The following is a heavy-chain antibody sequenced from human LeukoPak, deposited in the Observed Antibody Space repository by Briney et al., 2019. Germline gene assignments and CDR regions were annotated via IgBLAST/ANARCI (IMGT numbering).Heavy chain of an antibody. Sequence: ASVKVSCKSSGYTFTSYGISWVRPAPGQGLAWMGWISAYNGNTNYAQKLQGRVTMTTDTSTSTAYMELRSLRSDDTAVYYCARRTGTTYFDYWGQGTLVTVSS. CDR1: GYTFTSYG. CDR3: ARRTGTTYFDY. D-gene: IGHD1-1*01. J-gene: IGHJ4*02. V-gene: IGHV1-18*01. CDR2: ISAYNGNT.